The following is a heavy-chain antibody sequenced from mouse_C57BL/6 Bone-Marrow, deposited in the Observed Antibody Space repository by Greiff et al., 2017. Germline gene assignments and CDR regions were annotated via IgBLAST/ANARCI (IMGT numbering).Heavy chain of an antibody. CDR2: IRNKANNHAT. V-gene: IGHV6-6*01. D-gene: IGHD1-1*01. Sequence: EVQVVESGGGLVQPGGSMKLSCAASGFTFSDAWMDWVRQSPEKGLEWVAEIRNKANNHATSYAESVKGRFTISRDDSKSSVYLQMNSLRTEDTGIYYCTRCTTVVLDYWGQGTTLTVSS. J-gene: IGHJ2*01. CDR1: GFTFSDAW. CDR3: TRCTTVVLDY.